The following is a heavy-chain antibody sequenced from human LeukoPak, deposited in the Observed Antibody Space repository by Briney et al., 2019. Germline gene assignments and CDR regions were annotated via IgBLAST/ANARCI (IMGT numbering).Heavy chain of an antibody. CDR2: ISYDGSNK. V-gene: IGHV3-30*04. D-gene: IGHD2-2*01. CDR1: GFTFSSYA. J-gene: IGHJ5*02. Sequence: PGGSLRLSCAASGFTFSSYAMHWVRQAPGKGLEWVAVISYDGSNKYYADSVKGRFTISRDNSKNTLYLQMNSLRAEDTAVYYCAKEGCSSTSCYLWFDPWGQGTLVTVSS. CDR3: AKEGCSSTSCYLWFDP.